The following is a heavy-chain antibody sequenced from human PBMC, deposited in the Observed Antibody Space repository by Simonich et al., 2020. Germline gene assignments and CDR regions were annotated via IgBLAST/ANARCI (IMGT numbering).Heavy chain of an antibody. D-gene: IGHD1-26*01. CDR2: ISSSSSYI. CDR3: ARALQGIVGATSLGY. Sequence: EVQLVESGGGLVKPGGSLRLSCAASGFTFSGYSMKWVRQAPGRGLEWGSSISSSSSYIYYADSVKGRVTISRDNAKNSLYLQMNSLRAEDTAVYYCARALQGIVGATSLGYWGQGTLVTVSS. CDR1: GFTFSGYS. J-gene: IGHJ4*02. V-gene: IGHV3-21*01.